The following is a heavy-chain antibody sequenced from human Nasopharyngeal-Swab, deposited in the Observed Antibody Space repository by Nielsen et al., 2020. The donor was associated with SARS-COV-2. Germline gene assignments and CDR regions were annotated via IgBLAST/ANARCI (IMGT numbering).Heavy chain of an antibody. V-gene: IGHV3-7*01. CDR2: IKQDGSEK. CDR3: ARDKGMRDYVWGSYRSSYYYYYGMDV. Sequence: GESLKISCAGSGFTFSRYWMSWVRQAPGKGLEGVANIKQDGSEKYYEDSVKGRFTISRDNAKNSLYLQMNSLRAEDTAVYYCARDKGMRDYVWGSYRSSYYYYYGMDVWGQGTTVTVSS. CDR1: GFTFSRYW. D-gene: IGHD3-16*02. J-gene: IGHJ6*02.